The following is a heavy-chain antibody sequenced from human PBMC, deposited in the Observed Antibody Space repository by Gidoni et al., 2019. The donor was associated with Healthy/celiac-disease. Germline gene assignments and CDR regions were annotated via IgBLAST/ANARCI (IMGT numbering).Heavy chain of an antibody. CDR2: ISSSSSYI. J-gene: IGHJ3*02. D-gene: IGHD2-15*01. CDR1: GFPCSSYS. CDR3: AMVGLSDI. V-gene: IGHV3-21*01. Sequence: EVQLVESGGGLVKPWRSLSLSCAASGFPCSSYSMNWVRQAPGKGLEWASAISSSSSYIYYEDSVKGRFTISRDNAKNSMYLQMNSLRTEDTAVYYCAMVGLSDIWGQGTMVTVSS.